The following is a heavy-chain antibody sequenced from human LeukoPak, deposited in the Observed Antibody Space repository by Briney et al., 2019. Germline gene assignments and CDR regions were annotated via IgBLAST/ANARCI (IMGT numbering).Heavy chain of an antibody. V-gene: IGHV3-30*04. CDR3: ARVYGDYYDSNGSFRY. D-gene: IGHD3-22*01. CDR2: ISYDGSNK. Sequence: PGRSLRLSCAASGFTFSSYAMHWVRQAPGKGLEWVAVISYDGSNKYYADSVKGRFTISRDNSKNTLYLQMNSLRSEDTAVYYCARVYGDYYDSNGSFRYWGQGTLVIVSS. J-gene: IGHJ4*02. CDR1: GFTFSSYA.